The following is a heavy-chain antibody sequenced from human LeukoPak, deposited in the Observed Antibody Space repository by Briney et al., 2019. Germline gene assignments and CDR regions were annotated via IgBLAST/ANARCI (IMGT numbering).Heavy chain of an antibody. J-gene: IGHJ4*02. CDR1: GGSISSYY. D-gene: IGHD3-10*01. CDR3: ARDGYYYGHFDY. CDR2: IYYSGST. V-gene: IGHV4-59*01. Sequence: SETLSLTCTVSGGSISSYYWSWIRQPPGKGLEWIGCIYYSGSTNYNPSLKSRVTISVDTSKNQFSLKLSSVTAADTAVYYCARDGYYYGHFDYWGQGTLVTVSS.